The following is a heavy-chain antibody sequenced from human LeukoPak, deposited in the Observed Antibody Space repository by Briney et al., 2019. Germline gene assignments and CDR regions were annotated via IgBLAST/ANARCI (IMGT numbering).Heavy chain of an antibody. Sequence: PGGSLRLSCAASGFTFSSYGMHWVRQAPGKGLEWVAVISYDGSNKYYADSVKGRFTISRDNSKNSLYLQMNSLRAEDTAVYYCARGPGEKMVRGVSPYYYYMDVWGKGTTVTISS. CDR2: ISYDGSNK. D-gene: IGHD3-10*01. CDR3: ARGPGEKMVRGVSPYYYYMDV. V-gene: IGHV3-30*03. CDR1: GFTFSSYG. J-gene: IGHJ6*03.